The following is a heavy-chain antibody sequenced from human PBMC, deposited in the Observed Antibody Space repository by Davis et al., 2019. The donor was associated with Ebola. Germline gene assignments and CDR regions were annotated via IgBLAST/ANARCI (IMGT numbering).Heavy chain of an antibody. CDR3: ARYADASGYDFGLDY. CDR2: IYPGDSDT. J-gene: IGHJ4*02. Sequence: GGSLRLSCKGSGYMFSNYWVAWVRQMPGKGLEWMGIIYPGDSDTRYSPSFQGQVTISADKSISTAYLQWSSLKASDTAMYYCARYADASGYDFGLDYWGQGTLVTVSS. D-gene: IGHD5-12*01. CDR1: GYMFSNYW. V-gene: IGHV5-51*01.